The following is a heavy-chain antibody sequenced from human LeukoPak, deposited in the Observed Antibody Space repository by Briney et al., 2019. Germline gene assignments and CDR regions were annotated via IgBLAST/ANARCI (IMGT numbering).Heavy chain of an antibody. D-gene: IGHD2-2*01. CDR3: ARDGRSSTSYNWLDH. J-gene: IGHJ5*02. CDR2: IIPIFGIA. V-gene: IGHV1-69*10. CDR1: GGTFSSYA. Sequence: SVKVSFKASGGTFSSYAISWVRQAPGQGLEWMGRIIPIFGIANYAQKFQGRVTITADKSTSTAYMELSSLRSEDTAVYYCARDGRSSTSYNWLDHWGQGTLVTVSS.